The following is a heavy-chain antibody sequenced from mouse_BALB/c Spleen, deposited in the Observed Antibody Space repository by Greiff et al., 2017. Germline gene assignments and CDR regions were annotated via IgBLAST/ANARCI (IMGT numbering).Heavy chain of an antibody. CDR1: GFTFSSYT. Sequence: EVMLVESGGGLVQPGGSLKLSCAASGFTFSSYTMSWVRQTPEKRLEWVAYISSGSSTIYYADTVKGRFTISRDNPKNTLFLQMTSLRSEDTAMYYCARDCSSYWYFDVWGAGTTVTVSS. CDR3: ARDCSSYWYFDV. CDR2: ISSGSSTI. V-gene: IGHV5-17*02. D-gene: IGHD1-1*01. J-gene: IGHJ1*01.